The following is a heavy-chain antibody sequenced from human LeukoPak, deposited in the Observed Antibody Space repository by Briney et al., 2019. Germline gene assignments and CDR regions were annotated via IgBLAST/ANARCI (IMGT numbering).Heavy chain of an antibody. CDR3: ARGPRMTTVTTGWFDP. J-gene: IGHJ5*02. CDR1: GGSFSGYY. D-gene: IGHD4-17*01. CDR2: INHSGST. Sequence: SETLSLTCAVYGGSFSGYYWSWIRQPPGKGLEWIGEINHSGSTNYNPSLESRVTISVDTSKNQFSLKLSSVTAADTAVYYCARGPRMTTVTTGWFDPWGQGTLVTVSS. V-gene: IGHV4-34*01.